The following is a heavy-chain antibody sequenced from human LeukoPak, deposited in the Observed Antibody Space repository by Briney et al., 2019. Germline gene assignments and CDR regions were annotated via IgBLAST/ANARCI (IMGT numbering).Heavy chain of an antibody. D-gene: IGHD5-24*01. Sequence: PGGSLRLSCAASGFTFSSYAMSWVRQAPGKGLEWVSAISGSGGSTYYADSVKGRFTISRDNSKNTLYLQMNSLRAEDTAVYYCARDRFRDGYSPFDYWGQGTLVTVSS. V-gene: IGHV3-23*01. CDR1: GFTFSSYA. J-gene: IGHJ4*02. CDR3: ARDRFRDGYSPFDY. CDR2: ISGSGGST.